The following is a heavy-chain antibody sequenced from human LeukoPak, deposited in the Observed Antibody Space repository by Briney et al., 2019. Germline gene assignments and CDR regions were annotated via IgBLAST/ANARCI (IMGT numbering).Heavy chain of an antibody. J-gene: IGHJ4*02. CDR2: IDTGGTT. D-gene: IGHD5-12*01. CDR1: GFTVSFNY. CDR3: ARHNRGGYDFFDF. V-gene: IGHV3-53*01. Sequence: GGSLRLSCAASGFTVSFNYMNWVRQAPGEGLEWVSLIDTGGTTYYADSVEGRFTISRDSSKNTLFLKMNNLRADDTAVYYCARHNRGGYDFFDFWGQGTLVTVAS.